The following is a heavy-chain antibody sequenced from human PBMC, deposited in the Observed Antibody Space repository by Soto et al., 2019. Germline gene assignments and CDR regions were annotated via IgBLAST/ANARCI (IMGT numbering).Heavy chain of an antibody. CDR1: GGSFSGYY. CDR2: INHSGST. CDR3: ARSYSSGWPNDY. Sequence: NPSETLSLTCAVYGGSFSGYYWSWIRQPPGKGLEWIGEINHSGSTNYNPSLKSRVTISVDTSKNQFSLKLSSVTAADTAVYYCARSYSSGWPNDYWGQGTLVT. J-gene: IGHJ4*02. D-gene: IGHD6-19*01. V-gene: IGHV4-34*01.